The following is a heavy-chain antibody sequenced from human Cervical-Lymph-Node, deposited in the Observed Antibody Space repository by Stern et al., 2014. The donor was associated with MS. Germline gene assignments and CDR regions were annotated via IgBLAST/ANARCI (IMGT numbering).Heavy chain of an antibody. D-gene: IGHD5-18*01. J-gene: IGHJ4*02. CDR2: ISHDGTVK. Sequence: VQLVESGGGVVQPGRSLRLSCAASGITFNNHGMHWVRQAPGKGLEWVAVISHDGTVKHYADSVKGRFTIFRDNSKMYLQMNSPIADDTAVYYCAKETGKAGSSYESYFDYWGQGTLVTVSS. CDR1: GITFNNHG. V-gene: IGHV3-30*18. CDR3: AKETGKAGSSYESYFDY.